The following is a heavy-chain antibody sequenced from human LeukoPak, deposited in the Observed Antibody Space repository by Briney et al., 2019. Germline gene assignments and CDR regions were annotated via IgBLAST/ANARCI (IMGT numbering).Heavy chain of an antibody. J-gene: IGHJ5*02. V-gene: IGHV3-53*01. D-gene: IGHD3-3*01. Sequence: GGSLRLSCAASGFTVSSNYMSWVRQAPGKGLEWVSVIYSGGSTYYADSVKGRFTISRDNSKNTLYLQMNSLRAEDTAVYYCARSDDFWSGPQAWGQGTLVTVSS. CDR2: IYSGGST. CDR3: ARSDDFWSGPQA. CDR1: GFTVSSNY.